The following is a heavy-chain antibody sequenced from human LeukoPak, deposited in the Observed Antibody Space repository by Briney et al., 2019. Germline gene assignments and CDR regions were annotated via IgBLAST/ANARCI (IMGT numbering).Heavy chain of an antibody. CDR1: GYSFTSYW. Sequence: GESLKISCKGSGYSFTSYWIGWVRQMPGKGLEWMGIIYPGDSDTRYSPSFQGQVTISADKSISTAYLQWSSLKASDTAMYYCAGHVPYYYDSRPTYYYYMDVWGKGTTVTVSS. CDR2: IYPGDSDT. V-gene: IGHV5-51*01. CDR3: AGHVPYYYDSRPTYYYYMDV. J-gene: IGHJ6*03. D-gene: IGHD3-22*01.